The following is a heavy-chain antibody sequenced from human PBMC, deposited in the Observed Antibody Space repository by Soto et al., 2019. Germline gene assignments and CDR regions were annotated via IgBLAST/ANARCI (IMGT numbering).Heavy chain of an antibody. CDR3: ARDLAPYYGSDPSYYYGMDV. J-gene: IGHJ6*02. V-gene: IGHV3-33*01. D-gene: IGHD3-10*01. CDR1: GFTFSSYG. CDR2: IWYDGSNK. Sequence: QVQLVESGGGVVQPGRSLRLSCAASGFTFSSYGMHWVRQAPGKGLEWVAVIWYDGSNKYYADSVKGRFTISRDNSKNTLYLQMNSLRAEDTAVYYCARDLAPYYGSDPSYYYGMDVWGQGTTVTVSS.